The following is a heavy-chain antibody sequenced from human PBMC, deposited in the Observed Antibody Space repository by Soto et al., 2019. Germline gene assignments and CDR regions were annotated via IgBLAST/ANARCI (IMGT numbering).Heavy chain of an antibody. CDR3: ARGRSYRFGSDY. CDR1: GGSFSGYY. CDR2: INHSGST. J-gene: IGHJ4*02. D-gene: IGHD3-16*02. V-gene: IGHV4-34*01. Sequence: SETLSLTCAVYGGSFSGYYWSWIRQPPGKGLEWIGEINHSGSTNYNPSLKSRVTISVDTSKNQFSLKLSSVTAADTAVYYCARGRSYRFGSDYWGQGTLVTVSS.